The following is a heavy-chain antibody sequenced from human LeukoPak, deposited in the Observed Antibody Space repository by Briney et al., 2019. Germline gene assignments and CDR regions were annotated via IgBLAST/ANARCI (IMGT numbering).Heavy chain of an antibody. CDR3: ARDIQLST. CDR2: ISFSGANS. CDR1: GFTFSDSA. Sequence: GGSLRPSCAASGFTFSDSAMTWVRQAPGKGLDWVSLISFSGANSYYADSVKGRFTISRDNSKDTLFLQMNCLRAEDTAIYYCARDIQLSTWGLGTMVTVSS. D-gene: IGHD5-24*01. V-gene: IGHV3-23*01. J-gene: IGHJ3*01.